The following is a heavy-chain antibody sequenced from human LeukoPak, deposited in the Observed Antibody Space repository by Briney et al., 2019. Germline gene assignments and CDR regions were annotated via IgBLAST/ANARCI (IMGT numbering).Heavy chain of an antibody. V-gene: IGHV3-30*18. D-gene: IGHD1/OR15-1a*01. Sequence: GRSLRLSCAASGFTFSSYGINWVRQAPGKGLEWVAAISYDGSNKYYADCVKGRFTISRDNSKNTLYLQMNSLRAEDTAVYYCAKRNIGNYYYYMDVWGKGTTVTVSS. CDR1: GFTFSSYG. CDR3: AKRNIGNYYYYMDV. J-gene: IGHJ6*03. CDR2: ISYDGSNK.